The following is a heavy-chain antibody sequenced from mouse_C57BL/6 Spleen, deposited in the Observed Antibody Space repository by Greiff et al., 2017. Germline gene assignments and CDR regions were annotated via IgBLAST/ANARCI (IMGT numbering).Heavy chain of an antibody. CDR2: INPNNGGT. CDR1: GYTFTDYY. D-gene: IGHD2-3*01. V-gene: IGHV1-26*01. J-gene: IGHJ1*03. Sequence: VQLKESGPELVKPGASVKISCKASGYTFTDYYMNWVKQSHGKSLEWIGDINPNNGGTSYNQKFKGKATLTVDKSSSTAYMELRSLTSEDSAVYYCARWDGYYRYWYFDVWGTGTTVTVSS. CDR3: ARWDGYYRYWYFDV.